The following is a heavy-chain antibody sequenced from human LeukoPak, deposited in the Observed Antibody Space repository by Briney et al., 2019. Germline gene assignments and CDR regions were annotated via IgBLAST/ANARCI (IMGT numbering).Heavy chain of an antibody. D-gene: IGHD7-27*01. CDR1: GFTFSSYG. Sequence: PGGSLRLSCAASGFTFSSYGMHWVRQAPGKGLEWVAVIWYDGSNKYYADSVEGRFTISRDNSKNTLYLQMNSLRAEDTAVYYCARDLGYSRSYFDYWGQGTLVTVSS. J-gene: IGHJ4*02. CDR3: ARDLGYSRSYFDY. CDR2: IWYDGSNK. V-gene: IGHV3-33*01.